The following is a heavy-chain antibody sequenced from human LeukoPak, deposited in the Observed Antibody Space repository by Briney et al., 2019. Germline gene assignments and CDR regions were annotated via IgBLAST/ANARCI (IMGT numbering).Heavy chain of an antibody. D-gene: IGHD3-3*01. CDR2: INYSGST. V-gene: IGHV4-59*01. CDR3: ARFGGPHAFDI. CDR1: GGSISNYY. J-gene: IGHJ3*02. Sequence: SETLSLTCTVSGGSISNYYWSWLRQPPGKGLEWIAYINYSGSTNYNPSLKSRVTISVDTSKNHFSLTLSSVTAADTAVYYCARFGGPHAFDIWGQGTMVTVSS.